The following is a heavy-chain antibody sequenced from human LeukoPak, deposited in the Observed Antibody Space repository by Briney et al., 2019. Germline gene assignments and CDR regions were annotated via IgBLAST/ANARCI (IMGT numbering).Heavy chain of an antibody. CDR2: FDPEDGET. D-gene: IGHD3-3*01. V-gene: IGHV1-24*01. Sequence: ASVKVSCKVSGYTLTELSMHWVRQAPGKGLEWMGGFDPEDGETIYAQKFQGRVTMTEDTSTDTAYMELSSLRSEDTAVYYCATYKQDAIFGVVTRTFDYWGQGTLVTVSS. CDR3: ATYKQDAIFGVVTRTFDY. CDR1: GYTLTELS. J-gene: IGHJ4*02.